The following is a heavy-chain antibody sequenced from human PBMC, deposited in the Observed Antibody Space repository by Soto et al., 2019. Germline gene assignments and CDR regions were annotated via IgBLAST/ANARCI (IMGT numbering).Heavy chain of an antibody. CDR2: IYWDDDK. J-gene: IGHJ4*02. CDR3: AHLVWGAIGRYFDY. V-gene: IGHV2-5*02. D-gene: IGHD3-10*01. CDR1: GFSLSTSGVG. Sequence: SGPTLVNPTQTLTLTCTFSGFSLSTSGVGVGWIRQPPGKALEWLVNIYWDDDKRYSPSLKSRLTITKDTSKKQVVLTMSNMDPVDTATYYCAHLVWGAIGRYFDYWGQGTLVTVSS.